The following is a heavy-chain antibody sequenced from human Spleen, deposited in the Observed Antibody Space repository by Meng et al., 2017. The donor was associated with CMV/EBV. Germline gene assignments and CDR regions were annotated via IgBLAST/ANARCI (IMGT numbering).Heavy chain of an antibody. Sequence: GESLKISCATSGFTFSNYGMSWVRQAPGKGLEWVSVIYSGENDAHSADSVKGRFTISRDNSKDTLYLQMNSPRAEDTAVYYCAGLGSNSGGFDYWGQGTLVTVSS. CDR3: AGLGSNSGGFDY. CDR1: GFTFSNYG. J-gene: IGHJ4*02. CDR2: IYSGENDA. D-gene: IGHD2-15*01. V-gene: IGHV3-23*03.